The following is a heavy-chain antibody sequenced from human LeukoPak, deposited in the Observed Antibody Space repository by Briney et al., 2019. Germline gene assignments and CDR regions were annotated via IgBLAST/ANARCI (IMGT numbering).Heavy chain of an antibody. CDR3: ARGPYDYVWGSYRYYFDY. CDR1: GGTFSSYT. D-gene: IGHD3-16*02. Sequence: ASVKVSCKASGGTFSSYTISWVRQAPGQGLEWMGRIIPIFGTANYAQKFQGRVTITTDESTSTAYMELSSLRSEDTAVYYCARGPYDYVWGSYRYYFDYWGQGTLVTVSS. V-gene: IGHV1-69*05. J-gene: IGHJ4*02. CDR2: IIPIFGTA.